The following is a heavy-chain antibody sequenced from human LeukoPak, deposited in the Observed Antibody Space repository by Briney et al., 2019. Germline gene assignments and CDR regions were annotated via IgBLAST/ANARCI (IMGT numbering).Heavy chain of an antibody. J-gene: IGHJ4*02. CDR2: ISVYNGNT. CDR1: GDTFSSFG. CDR3: GSCRHDY. V-gene: IGHV1-18*01. D-gene: IGHD3-10*01. Sequence: ASVKVSCKASGDTFSSFGFSWVRQAPGQGPEWMGWISVYNGNTVYAQKVQGRVTMTTDTSTGTAYMDLRSLRTDDTAVYGSGSCRHDYWGQGTLVTVSS.